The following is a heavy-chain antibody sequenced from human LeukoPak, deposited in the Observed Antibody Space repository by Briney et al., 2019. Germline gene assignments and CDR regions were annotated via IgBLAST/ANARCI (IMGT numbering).Heavy chain of an antibody. V-gene: IGHV3-23*01. D-gene: IGHD3-10*01. CDR1: GFTFGSYA. J-gene: IGHJ6*02. CDR2: ISGTGGST. Sequence: GGSLRLSCAASGFTFGSYAMSWVRQAPGKGLEWVSAISGTGGSTYYADSVKGRLTISRDNSKNTLYLQMNSLRAEDTALYYCAKARFAPSNYYFYSGMDVWGQGTTVTVSS. CDR3: AKARFAPSNYYFYSGMDV.